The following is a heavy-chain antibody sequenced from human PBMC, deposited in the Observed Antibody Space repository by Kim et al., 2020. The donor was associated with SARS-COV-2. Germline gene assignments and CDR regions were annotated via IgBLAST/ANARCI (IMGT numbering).Heavy chain of an antibody. V-gene: IGHV1-18*04. J-gene: IGHJ4*02. CDR2: INTLSLHT. Sequence: ASVKVSCKVSGYTSSNYGISWVRQAPGQGLEWMGWINTLSLHTNSVDKFQDRVTMTTVPSTNTVSMELRSLTSDDTAVYYCATTFSFSNSWYYFEYWGQGTLVTVSS. CDR3: ATTFSFSNSWYYFEY. D-gene: IGHD6-13*01. CDR1: GYTSSNYG.